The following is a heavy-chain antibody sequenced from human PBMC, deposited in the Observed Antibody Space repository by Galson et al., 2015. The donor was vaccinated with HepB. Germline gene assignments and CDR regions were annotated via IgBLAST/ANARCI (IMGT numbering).Heavy chain of an antibody. CDR1: TFIFSTYS. Sequence: SLRLSCAASTFIFSTYSMNWVRQAPGKGLEWVSYISSSSTTIYYADSVKGRFTISRDNAKNSLYLQMNSLRAEDTAVYYCARSLRATFGVVRDGMLGYWGQGTLVTVSS. V-gene: IGHV3-48*04. D-gene: IGHD3-3*01. J-gene: IGHJ4*02. CDR2: ISSSSTTI. CDR3: ARSLRATFGVVRDGMLGY.